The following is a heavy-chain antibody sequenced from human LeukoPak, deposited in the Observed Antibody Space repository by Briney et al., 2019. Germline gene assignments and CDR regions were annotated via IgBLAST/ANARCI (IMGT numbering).Heavy chain of an antibody. D-gene: IGHD1-26*01. CDR3: AKARSGSYYFDY. CDR1: GFTFDDYG. V-gene: IGHV3-20*04. CDR2: INWNGGST. Sequence: GGSLRLSCAASGFTFDDYGMSWVRHAPGKGLEWVSGINWNGGSTGYADSVKGRFTISRDNAKNSLYLQMNSLRAEDMALYYCAKARSGSYYFDYWGQGTLVTVSS. J-gene: IGHJ4*02.